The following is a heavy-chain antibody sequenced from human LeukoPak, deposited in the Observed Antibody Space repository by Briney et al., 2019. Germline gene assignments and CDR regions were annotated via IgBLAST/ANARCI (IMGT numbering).Heavy chain of an antibody. V-gene: IGHV3-30*02. CDR3: AKDHVSGGRDFWGDYDY. D-gene: IGHD3-16*01. J-gene: IGHJ4*02. CDR2: IRYDGNDK. CDR1: EFTFSRYG. Sequence: PGGSLTLSCITPEFTFSRYGMHWVRQAPGNGLEWVAFIRYDGNDKKHADSVKGRFTISRDNSNDTLYLQMNSVTPDDTALYYCAKDHVSGGRDFWGDYDYWGQGTLVSVCS.